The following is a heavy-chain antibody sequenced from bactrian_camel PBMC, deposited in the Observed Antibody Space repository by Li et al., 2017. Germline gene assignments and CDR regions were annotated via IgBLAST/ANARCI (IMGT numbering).Heavy chain of an antibody. V-gene: IGHV3S55*01. CDR1: GYTDSRYC. Sequence: QLVESGGGSVQAGGSLRLSCAASGYTDSRYCMAWFRQAPEKEREGVATIGFADSTTYADSVKGRFTIAKDNTKNTLYLEMNSLEPDDSAMYFCAAARSRWLGYPLAADFGYWGQGTQVTVS. J-gene: IGHJ6*01. D-gene: IGHD1*01. CDR2: IGFADST. CDR3: AAARSRWLGYPLAADFGY.